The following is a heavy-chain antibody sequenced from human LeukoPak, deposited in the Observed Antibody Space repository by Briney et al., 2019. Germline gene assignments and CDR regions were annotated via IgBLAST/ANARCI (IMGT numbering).Heavy chain of an antibody. V-gene: IGHV3-74*01. Sequence: GGSLRLSCAASGFTFSTYWMHWVRHAPGKGLVWVSRIDYDGINTNYADSVKGRFSISRDNAKNILYLQMSSLRADDTAVYYCVRGDFQPTWGQGTLVTVSS. CDR2: IDYDGINT. CDR1: GFTFSTYW. J-gene: IGHJ5*02. D-gene: IGHD2/OR15-2a*01. CDR3: VRGDFQPT.